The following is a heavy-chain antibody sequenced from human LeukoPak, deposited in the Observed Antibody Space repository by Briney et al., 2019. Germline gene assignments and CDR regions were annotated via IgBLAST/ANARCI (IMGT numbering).Heavy chain of an antibody. CDR3: ARDDYGDYGLFDY. Sequence: GASVKVSCKASGYTFTGYYMHWVRQAPGQGLEWMGWINPNSGGTNYAQKFQGRVTMTRDTSISTAYMELSRLRSDDTAVYYCARDDYGDYGLFDYWGQGTLVTVSS. J-gene: IGHJ4*02. D-gene: IGHD4-17*01. CDR2: INPNSGGT. V-gene: IGHV1-2*02. CDR1: GYTFTGYY.